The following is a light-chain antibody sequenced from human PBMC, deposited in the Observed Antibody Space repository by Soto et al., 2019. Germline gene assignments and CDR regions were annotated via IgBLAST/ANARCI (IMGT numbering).Light chain of an antibody. J-gene: IGKJ4*01. CDR1: QTINNN. CDR3: QPYNNWPLT. V-gene: IGKV3-15*01. Sequence: VMTQAPATLSVSPGERATLSFRASQTINNNVAWYQLKDGQVPRLLIYGASTRAADVPARFSGSRSGAEFTLTINSLQSEDFAVYYCQPYNNWPLTFGGGTKVDI. CDR2: GAS.